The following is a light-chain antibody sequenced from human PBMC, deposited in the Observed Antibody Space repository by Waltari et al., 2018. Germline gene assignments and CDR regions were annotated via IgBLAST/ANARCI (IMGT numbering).Light chain of an antibody. CDR2: GAS. Sequence: EIVLTQSPANLSLSPGERATLSCRVSQDIDDLLTWFQQRPGQVPRLLIYGASNRAADIPARFSGSGSGKDFILTISSLEPEDFAVYYCQQRINWPLTFGGGTTVDIK. CDR1: QDIDDL. V-gene: IGKV3D-11*01. CDR3: QQRINWPLT. J-gene: IGKJ4*01.